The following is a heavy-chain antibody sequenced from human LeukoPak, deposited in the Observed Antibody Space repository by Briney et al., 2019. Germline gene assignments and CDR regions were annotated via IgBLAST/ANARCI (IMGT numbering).Heavy chain of an antibody. J-gene: IGHJ4*02. V-gene: IGHV1-18*01. CDR3: ARAGAAVTTHFDY. CDR1: GYIFTDYG. Sequence: AAVKVSCKASGYIFTDYGISWVRQAPGQGLEWMGWISAFNGNTNYAQKLQGRVTMTTDTSTSTAYMELRGLRSDDTAVYYYARAGAAVTTHFDYWGQGTLVTVSS. CDR2: ISAFNGNT. D-gene: IGHD4-17*01.